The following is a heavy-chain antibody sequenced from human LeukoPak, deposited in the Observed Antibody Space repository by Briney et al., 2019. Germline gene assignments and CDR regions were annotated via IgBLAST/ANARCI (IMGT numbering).Heavy chain of an antibody. V-gene: IGHV1-46*03. CDR2: LNPSGGST. CDR3: ARAYCGGDRYGLDYYYYYMDV. J-gene: IGHJ6*03. CDR1: GYTFTRYQ. D-gene: IGHD2-21*01. Sequence: ASVKVSCKASGYTFTRYQMHWVRQAPGQGLEWMGILNPSGGSTSYAQKFQGRVTMTGDTSTSTVYMELSSLRSEDTAVYYCARAYCGGDRYGLDYYYYYMDVWGKGTTVTVSS.